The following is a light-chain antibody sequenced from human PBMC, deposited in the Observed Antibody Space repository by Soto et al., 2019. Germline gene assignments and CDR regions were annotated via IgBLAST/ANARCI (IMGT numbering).Light chain of an antibody. CDR1: QSVATY. CDR3: QQSYTFPWT. V-gene: IGKV1-39*01. CDR2: RAS. J-gene: IGKJ1*01. Sequence: DIQMTQSPSSLSASVGDRVTISCRASQSVATYLHWYQQQPGTAPRLLISRASSVRSGVPPRFSGSGSWRDYTLTISSLRPEDIGTYFCQQSYTFPWTFGPGTKVEIK.